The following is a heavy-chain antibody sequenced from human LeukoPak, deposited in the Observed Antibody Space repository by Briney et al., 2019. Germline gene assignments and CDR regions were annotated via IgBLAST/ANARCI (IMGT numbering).Heavy chain of an antibody. V-gene: IGHV3-11*04. CDR2: ISNTGRTT. Sequence: GGSLRLSCAASGFTFSDYHMTWIRQAPGKGLEWISYISNTGRTTYYADSVKGRFTISRDDAKNSLFLEMNSLRAEDTAVYYCARDGSPLRFYEMDVWGKGTTVIVPS. J-gene: IGHJ6*04. D-gene: IGHD2-2*03. CDR3: ARDGSPLRFYEMDV. CDR1: GFTFSDYH.